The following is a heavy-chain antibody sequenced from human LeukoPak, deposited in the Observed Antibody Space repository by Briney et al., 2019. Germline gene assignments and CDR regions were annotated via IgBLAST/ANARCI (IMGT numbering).Heavy chain of an antibody. V-gene: IGHV4-34*01. CDR1: GGSFSGYY. CDR2: INHSGST. CDR3: ARGRDGYNFVPFDY. Sequence: SETLSLTCAVYGGSFSGYYWSWIRQPPGKGLEWIGEINHSGSTNYNPSLKSRVTISVDTSKNQFSLKLSSVTAADTAVYYCARGRDGYNFVPFDYWGQGTLVTVSS. J-gene: IGHJ4*02. D-gene: IGHD5-24*01.